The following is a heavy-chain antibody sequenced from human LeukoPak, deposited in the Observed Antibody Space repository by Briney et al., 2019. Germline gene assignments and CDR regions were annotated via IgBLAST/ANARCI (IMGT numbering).Heavy chain of an antibody. J-gene: IGHJ2*01. Sequence: ASVTVSFTSSGYTFTIYGFSWVRQAPGQGLEWMGWISAYNGNTNYAQKLQDRVTMTTDTFTSTAYMELRSLRSDDTAVYYCARDGDMATHECWYFDLWGRGTLVTVSS. CDR1: GYTFTIYG. CDR2: ISAYNGNT. CDR3: ARDGDMATHECWYFDL. V-gene: IGHV1-18*01. D-gene: IGHD5-24*01.